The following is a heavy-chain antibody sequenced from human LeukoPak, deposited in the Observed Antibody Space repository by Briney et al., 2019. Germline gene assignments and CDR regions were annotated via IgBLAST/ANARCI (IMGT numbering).Heavy chain of an antibody. V-gene: IGHV1-3*01. CDR3: ARGPDYGGNSGLVVVWNWFDP. Sequence: ASVKVSCKASGYTFTSYAMHWVRQAPGQTFEWMGWINAGNGNTKYSQKFQGRVTITRDTSTSTAYMELRSLRSDDTAVYYCARGPDYGGNSGLVVVWNWFDPWGQGTLVTVSS. D-gene: IGHD4-23*01. CDR2: INAGNGNT. CDR1: GYTFTSYA. J-gene: IGHJ5*02.